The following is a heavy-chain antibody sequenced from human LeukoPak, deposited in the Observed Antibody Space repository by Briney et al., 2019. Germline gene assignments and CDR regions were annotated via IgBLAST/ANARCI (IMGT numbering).Heavy chain of an antibody. Sequence: SETLSLTCTVSGGSISSSNYYWSWIRQHPGKGLEWIGYIYYSGSTYYNPSLKSRVTISVDTSKNQFSLKLSSVTAADTAVYYCARVTAMVLNYFDYWGQGTLVTVSS. CDR3: ARVTAMVLNYFDY. D-gene: IGHD5-18*01. CDR1: GGSISSSNYY. J-gene: IGHJ4*02. CDR2: IYYSGST. V-gene: IGHV4-31*03.